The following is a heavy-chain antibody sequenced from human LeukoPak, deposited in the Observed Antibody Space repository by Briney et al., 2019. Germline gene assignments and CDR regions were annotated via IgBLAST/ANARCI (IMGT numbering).Heavy chain of an antibody. CDR3: ARGVRMNYHDSSGHYYVHY. CDR1: GGSISSGDYY. J-gene: IGHJ4*02. V-gene: IGHV4-30-4*08. Sequence: SETLSLTCTVSGGSISSGDYYWSWIRQAPGKGLEWFGYIYYSGSTYYNPSLKSRVTISVDTSKNQFSLKLSSVTAADTAVYYCARGVRMNYHDSSGHYYVHYWGQGTLVTVSS. CDR2: IYYSGST. D-gene: IGHD3-22*01.